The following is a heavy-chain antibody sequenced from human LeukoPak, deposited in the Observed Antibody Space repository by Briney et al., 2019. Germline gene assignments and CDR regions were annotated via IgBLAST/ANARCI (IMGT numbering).Heavy chain of an antibody. CDR2: INHSGRT. CDR3: ARTSGFFDSSGFYQQNPYYFQY. D-gene: IGHD3-22*01. Sequence: SSETLSLTCAASGDSFIGYFWTWIPQAPGKGLEWIGDINHSGRTNHNPSLQRRVPISVDTSKNQFSLNVTSVTGADTAVYYCARTSGFFDSSGFYQQNPYYFQYWSQGVLVTVSS. CDR1: GDSFIGYF. J-gene: IGHJ4*02. V-gene: IGHV4-34*01.